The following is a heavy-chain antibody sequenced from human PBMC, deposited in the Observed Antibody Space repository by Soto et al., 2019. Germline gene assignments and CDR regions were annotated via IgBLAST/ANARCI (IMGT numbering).Heavy chain of an antibody. CDR3: AKEDTSSGSLDY. CDR2: VSDSGATT. Sequence: GSLRLSCAASGFTFSSYAMSWVRQAPGKGLEWVAVVSDSGATTYYADSVRGRFTISRDNSKNTLYLQMKSLRAEDSASYYCAKEDTSSGSLDYWGQGALVTVSS. V-gene: IGHV3-23*01. CDR1: GFTFSSYA. D-gene: IGHD6-19*01. J-gene: IGHJ4*02.